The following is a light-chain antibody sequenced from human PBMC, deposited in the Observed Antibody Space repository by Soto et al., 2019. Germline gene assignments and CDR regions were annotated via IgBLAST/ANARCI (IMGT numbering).Light chain of an antibody. CDR2: DVT. CDR1: SSDVGGYNY. CDR3: CSFAGNYSWV. V-gene: IGLV2-11*01. J-gene: IGLJ3*02. Sequence: QSALTQPRSVSGSPGQSVTISCTGTSSDVGGYNYVSWYQQHPGKAPKVIIYDVTKRPSGVPDRFSGSKSGDTASLTISGLQAEDEADYYCCSFAGNYSWVFGGGTKVTVL.